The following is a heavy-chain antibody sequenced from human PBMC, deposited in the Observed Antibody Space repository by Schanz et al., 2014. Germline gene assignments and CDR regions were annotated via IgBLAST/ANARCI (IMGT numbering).Heavy chain of an antibody. J-gene: IGHJ4*02. CDR3: ASSGAGYSSSWDFDY. CDR2: IIPVLNIA. Sequence: VQLEQSGAEVKKPGSSVKVSCKASGGTFSSFGINWVRQAPGQGLEWMGKIIPVLNIATYAQRFQGRVTITADKSTFTAYMDVSSLRSEDTAVYYCASSGAGYSSSWDFDYWGQGTLVTVSS. D-gene: IGHD6-13*01. V-gene: IGHV1-69*02. CDR1: GGTFSSFG.